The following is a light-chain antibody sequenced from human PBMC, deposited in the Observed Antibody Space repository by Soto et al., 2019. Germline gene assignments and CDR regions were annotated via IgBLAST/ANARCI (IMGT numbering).Light chain of an antibody. CDR1: QSVSRN. J-gene: IGKJ4*01. Sequence: ETVMTQSPATLSVSPGETATLSCRASQSVSRNLAWYQQKPGQAPRLLIYDASTRATDIPARFSAFGSGTEFTLSISSLQSEDFAVYYCQQYNDWLPVTFGGGTRVEIK. CDR2: DAS. V-gene: IGKV3-15*01. CDR3: QQYNDWLPVT.